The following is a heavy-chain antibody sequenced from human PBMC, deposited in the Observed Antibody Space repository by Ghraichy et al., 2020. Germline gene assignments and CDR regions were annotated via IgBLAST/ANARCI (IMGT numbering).Heavy chain of an antibody. CDR1: GFTVSSNC. V-gene: IGHV3-66*01. Sequence: GGSLRLSCAASGFTVSSNCMSWVRQAPGKGLEWVSVISSDAKTFYADSVKGRFTISRDNSKNTLYLQMNSLRAEATAVYYCAKGLGRDGYNSYYFDYWGQGTLVTVSS. J-gene: IGHJ4*02. CDR3: AKGLGRDGYNSYYFDY. CDR2: ISSDAKT. D-gene: IGHD5-24*01.